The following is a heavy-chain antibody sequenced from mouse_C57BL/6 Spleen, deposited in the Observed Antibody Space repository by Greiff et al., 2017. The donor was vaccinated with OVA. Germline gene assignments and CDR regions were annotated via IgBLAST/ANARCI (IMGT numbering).Heavy chain of an antibody. CDR2: ISYDGSN. D-gene: IGHD2-4*01. CDR1: GYSITSGYY. CDR3: ARDMDYDVGGVGVAFDY. Sequence: EVQLQESGPGLVKPSQSLSLTCSVTGYSITSGYYWNWIRQFPGNKLEWMGYISYDGSNNYNPSLKNRISITRDTSKNQFFLKLNSVTTEDTATYYCARDMDYDVGGVGVAFDYWGQGTTLTVSS. V-gene: IGHV3-6*01. J-gene: IGHJ2*01.